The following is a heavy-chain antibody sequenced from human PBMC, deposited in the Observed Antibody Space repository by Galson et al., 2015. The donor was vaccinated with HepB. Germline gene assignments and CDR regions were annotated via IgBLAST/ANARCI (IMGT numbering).Heavy chain of an antibody. CDR1: GYSFTDHF. D-gene: IGHD4-17*01. Sequence: SVKVSCKGFGYSFTDHFTHWVRQAPGQGFEWMGWINPNSGGANYAQKFQGRVTITRDTSISTVYLDLRSLRSDDTAVYYCVREKMTSVTASIDSWGQGTLVTVSS. V-gene: IGHV1-2*02. CDR2: INPNSGGA. J-gene: IGHJ4*02. CDR3: VREKMTSVTASIDS.